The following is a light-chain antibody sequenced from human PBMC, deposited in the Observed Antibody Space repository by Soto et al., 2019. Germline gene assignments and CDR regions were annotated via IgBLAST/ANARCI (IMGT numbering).Light chain of an antibody. CDR1: QDISTN. V-gene: IGKV3-15*01. CDR3: QQYDNWLRT. Sequence: EIVMTQSPATLSVSPGERATLSCRASQDISTNLAWYPQKPGQAPRLLIYGASTRATGLPARFSGSGSGTEFTLTISSLQSEDFAVYYCQQYDNWLRTFGQGTKVEIK. CDR2: GAS. J-gene: IGKJ1*01.